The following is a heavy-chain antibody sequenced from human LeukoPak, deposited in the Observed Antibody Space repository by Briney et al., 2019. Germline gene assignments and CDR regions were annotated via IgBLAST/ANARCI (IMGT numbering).Heavy chain of an antibody. CDR3: ARDRLYGPPDY. J-gene: IGHJ4*02. CDR2: INGDGSGI. Sequence: TGGSLRLSCAASGFTFKNYWMHWVRQAPGKGLVWVSRINGDGSGITYADSVKGRFTISRDNAKHSLSLQMNSLRAEDTAVYYCARDRLYGPPDYWGQGTLVTVSS. D-gene: IGHD4-17*01. V-gene: IGHV3-74*03. CDR1: GFTFKNYW.